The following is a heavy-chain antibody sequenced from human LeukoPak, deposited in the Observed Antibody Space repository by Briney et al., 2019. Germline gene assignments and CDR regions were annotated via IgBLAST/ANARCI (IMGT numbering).Heavy chain of an antibody. D-gene: IGHD3-10*01. V-gene: IGHV3-53*01. CDR3: AREALTHDSGSPYFDY. CDR2: VYSGGKT. Sequence: PGRSLRPSCAASGFTFDDYAMHWVRQAPGKGLEWVSIVYSGGKTSYADSVKGRFTISRDPFKNLMYLQMDRLRVEDTAVYFCAREALTHDSGSPYFDYWGQGALVTVSP. CDR1: GFTFDDYA. J-gene: IGHJ4*02.